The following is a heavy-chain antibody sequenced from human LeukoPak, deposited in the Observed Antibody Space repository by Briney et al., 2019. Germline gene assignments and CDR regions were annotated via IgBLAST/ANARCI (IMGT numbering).Heavy chain of an antibody. Sequence: GGSLRLSCAAFGFTFSSYGMHWVRQAPGKGLEWVAVIWYDGSNKYYADSVKGRFTISRDNSKNTLYLQMNSLRAEDTAVYYCAKGSGDSCFSPLDSWGQGTLVTVSS. D-gene: IGHD2-15*01. V-gene: IGHV3-33*06. J-gene: IGHJ4*02. CDR3: AKGSGDSCFSPLDS. CDR1: GFTFSSYG. CDR2: IWYDGSNK.